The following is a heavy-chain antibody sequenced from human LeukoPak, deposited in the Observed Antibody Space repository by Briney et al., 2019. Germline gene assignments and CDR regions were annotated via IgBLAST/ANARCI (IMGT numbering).Heavy chain of an antibody. CDR2: IKPDGTTK. J-gene: IGHJ4*02. V-gene: IGHV3-7*03. CDR1: GFPFSSYS. CDR3: VRSIPYGTTWYGRSDY. Sequence: GGSLRLSCAASGFPFSSYSMTWVRQAPGKGLEWVANIKPDGTTKFYVDSVKGRFTISRDNALNSLYLQMNSLRAEDTAIYYCVRSIPYGTTWYGRSDYWGQGTLVTVSS. D-gene: IGHD6-13*01.